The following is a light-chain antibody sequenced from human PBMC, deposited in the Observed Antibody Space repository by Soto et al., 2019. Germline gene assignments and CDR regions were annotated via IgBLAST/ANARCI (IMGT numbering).Light chain of an antibody. CDR3: KQRSNWPPT. Sequence: ELVLTQSPGTLSLSPGERATLSCRASQSVSNNYLAWYQQKPGQAHRLLIYGAYTRAAGIQARFSGSGSGTEFTLTIRSLEPEDFAVYYCKQRSNWPPTFGQGTKVDIK. J-gene: IGKJ1*01. CDR2: GAY. V-gene: IGKV3-11*01. CDR1: QSVSNNY.